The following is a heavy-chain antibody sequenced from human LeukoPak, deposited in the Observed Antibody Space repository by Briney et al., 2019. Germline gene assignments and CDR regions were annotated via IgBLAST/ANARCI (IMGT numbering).Heavy chain of an antibody. V-gene: IGHV4-38-2*02. J-gene: IGHJ4*02. D-gene: IGHD3-10*01. CDR3: ARKRYGSGIEHLIDY. CDR2: IYHSGST. Sequence: SEILSLTCTVSGYSISSGYYWGWIRQPPGKGLEWIGSIYHSGSTYYNPSLKSRVTISVDTSKNQFSLKLSSVTAADTAVYYCARKRYGSGIEHLIDYWGQGTLVTVSS. CDR1: GYSISSGYY.